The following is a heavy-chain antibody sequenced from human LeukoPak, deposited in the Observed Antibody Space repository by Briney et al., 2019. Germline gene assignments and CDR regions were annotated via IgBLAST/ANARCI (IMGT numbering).Heavy chain of an antibody. D-gene: IGHD3-22*01. Sequence: GASVKVSCKASGGTFSSYAISWVRQAPGQGLEWMGWISAYNGNTNYAQKLQGRVTMTTDTSTSTAYMELRSLRSDDTAVYYCARAPPSHYYDSSGYAPGDAFDIWGQGTMVTVSS. V-gene: IGHV1-18*01. J-gene: IGHJ3*02. CDR2: ISAYNGNT. CDR3: ARAPPSHYYDSSGYAPGDAFDI. CDR1: GGTFSSYA.